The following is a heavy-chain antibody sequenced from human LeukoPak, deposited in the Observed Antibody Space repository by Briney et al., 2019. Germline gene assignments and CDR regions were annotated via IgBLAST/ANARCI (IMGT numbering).Heavy chain of an antibody. J-gene: IGHJ5*02. CDR2: INPNSGGT. V-gene: IGHV1-2*02. Sequence: ASVKVSCKASGYTFTGYYMHWVRQAPGQGLEWMGWINPNSGGTNYAQKFQGRVTMTRDTSISTAYMELSRLRSDDTAAYYCARDTGPLGAGWFDPWGQGTLVTVSS. D-gene: IGHD4/OR15-4a*01. CDR3: ARDTGPLGAGWFDP. CDR1: GYTFTGYY.